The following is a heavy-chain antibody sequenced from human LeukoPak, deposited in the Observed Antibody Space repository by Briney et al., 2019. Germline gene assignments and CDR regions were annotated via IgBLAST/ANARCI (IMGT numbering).Heavy chain of an antibody. J-gene: IGHJ4*02. CDR1: GYTFTGYY. CDR3: ARGLYSSSWYDY. Sequence: ASVKVSCKASGYTFTGYYMHWVRPAPGQGLEWMGWINPNSGGTNYAQKFQGRVTMTRDTSICTAYMELSRLRSDDTAVYYCARGLYSSSWYDYWGQGTLVTVSS. V-gene: IGHV1-2*02. CDR2: INPNSGGT. D-gene: IGHD6-13*01.